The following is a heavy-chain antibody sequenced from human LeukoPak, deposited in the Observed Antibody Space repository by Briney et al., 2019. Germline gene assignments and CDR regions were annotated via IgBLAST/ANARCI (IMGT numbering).Heavy chain of an antibody. Sequence: SETLSLTCSVSGYSISSSSFYWGWIRQPPGKGLEWIGSIYYSGSIHYNPSLKSRATMSVDTSKNQFSLKLSSVTAADTAVHYCARHVDYYDSSWKYWGQGTLVTVSS. CDR3: ARHVDYYDSSWKY. V-gene: IGHV4-39*01. CDR1: GYSISSSSFY. J-gene: IGHJ4*02. CDR2: IYYSGSI. D-gene: IGHD3-22*01.